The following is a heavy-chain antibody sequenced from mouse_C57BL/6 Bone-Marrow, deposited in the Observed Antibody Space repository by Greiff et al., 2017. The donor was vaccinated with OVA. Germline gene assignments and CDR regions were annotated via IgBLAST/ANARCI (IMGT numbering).Heavy chain of an antibody. Sequence: EVKLMESGGDLVKPGGSLKLSCAASGFTFSSYGMSWVRQTPDKRLEWVATISSGGSYTSYPDSVKGRFTISRDNAKNTLYLQMSSLKSEDTAMYYCAREGYYWGQGTTLTVSS. D-gene: IGHD3-3*01. CDR3: AREGYY. V-gene: IGHV5-6*01. CDR1: GFTFSSYG. J-gene: IGHJ2*01. CDR2: ISSGGSYT.